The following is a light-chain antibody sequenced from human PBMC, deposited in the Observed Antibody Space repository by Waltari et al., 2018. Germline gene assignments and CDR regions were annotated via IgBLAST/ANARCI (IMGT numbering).Light chain of an antibody. CDR1: NSTIGNNV. CDR2: YDD. V-gene: IGLV1-36*01. J-gene: IGLJ3*02. CDR3: STWDDSLNAWV. Sequence: QSVLTQPPSVSEAPRQRVTISCSGSNSTIGNNVVNWYQQFPGKAPKLLIYYDDLLFSGVSDRFSGSKSGTSASLAISGLQSEDEADYYCSTWDDSLNAWVFGGGTKLTVL.